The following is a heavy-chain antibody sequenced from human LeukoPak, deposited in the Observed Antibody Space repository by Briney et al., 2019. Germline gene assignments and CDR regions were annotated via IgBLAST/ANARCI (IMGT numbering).Heavy chain of an antibody. V-gene: IGHV1-2*02. D-gene: IGHD6-13*01. J-gene: IGHJ4*02. CDR3: AGGYVSSSWFYFDY. CDR2: INPNSGGR. Sequence: ASVRVSCEASGYTLTGSYMHWVREAPGPGLEWMGWINPNSGGRNSAQKFQGRVTLTRDTSINTACMVLSRLRSEDTAVYYCAGGYVSSSWFYFDYWGQGTLVTVSS. CDR1: GYTLTGSY.